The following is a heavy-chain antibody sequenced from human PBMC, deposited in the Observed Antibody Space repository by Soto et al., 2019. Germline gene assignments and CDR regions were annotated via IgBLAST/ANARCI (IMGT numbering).Heavy chain of an antibody. V-gene: IGHV3-64D*08. CDR3: VKDMMDGYYDFWSGYWTYFDY. J-gene: IGHJ4*02. CDR1: GFTFSSYA. D-gene: IGHD3-3*01. Sequence: GGSLRLSCSASGFTFSSYAMHWVRQAPGKGLEYVSAISSNGGSTYYADSVKGRFTISRDNSKNTLYLQMSSLRAEDTAVYYCVKDMMDGYYDFWSGYWTYFDYWGQGTLVTVSS. CDR2: ISSNGGST.